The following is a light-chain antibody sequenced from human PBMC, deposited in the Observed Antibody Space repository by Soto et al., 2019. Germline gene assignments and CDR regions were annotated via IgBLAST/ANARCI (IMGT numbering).Light chain of an antibody. Sequence: QAVVTLEPSLTVSPGGTVTLTCGSSTGAVTSGHYPYWFQQKPGQVPKTLFSDTNNRHSSTPARFSASLLGGKVALTLSGAHPHDESYYYCLLCYSGAVVFGRGTKLTVL. CDR1: TGAVTSGHY. V-gene: IGLV7-46*01. J-gene: IGLJ2*01. CDR2: DTN. CDR3: LLCYSGAVV.